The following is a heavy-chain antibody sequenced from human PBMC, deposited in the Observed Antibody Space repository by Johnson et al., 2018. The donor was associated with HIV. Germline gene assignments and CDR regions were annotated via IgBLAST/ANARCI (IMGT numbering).Heavy chain of an antibody. CDR2: FHSGGSA. Sequence: VQLVESGGGVVQPGRSLRLSCEASGFTVSSNSLSWVRQAPGQGLEWVSGFHSGGSAYYADSVEGRFTLSRDNSRDTRSLQMNSLRAEDTAVYYCARDWASGSYFWGRGAFDIWGQGTMVTVSS. J-gene: IGHJ3*02. D-gene: IGHD1-26*01. CDR3: ARDWASGSYFWGRGAFDI. V-gene: IGHV3-66*02. CDR1: GFTVSSNS.